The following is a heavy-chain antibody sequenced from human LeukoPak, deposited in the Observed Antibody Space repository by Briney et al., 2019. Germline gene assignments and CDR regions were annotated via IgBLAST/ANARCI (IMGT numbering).Heavy chain of an antibody. CDR2: ISYDGSNK. Sequence: GGSLRLSCAASRFTFSNYAMHWVRQAPGKGLEWVAVISYDGSNKYYADSVKGRFTISRDISKNTLYLQINSLRAEDTAVYYCARDRTRDGYNQGRVFDYWGQGTLVTVSS. CDR3: ARDRTRDGYNQGRVFDY. V-gene: IGHV3-30-3*01. D-gene: IGHD5-24*01. CDR1: RFTFSNYA. J-gene: IGHJ4*02.